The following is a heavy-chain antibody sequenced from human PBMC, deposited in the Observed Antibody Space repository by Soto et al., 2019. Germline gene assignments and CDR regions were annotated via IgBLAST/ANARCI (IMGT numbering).Heavy chain of an antibody. Sequence: SETLSLTCTVSGGSISSYYWSWIRQPPGKGLEWIGYIYYSGSTNYNPSLKSRVTISVDTSKNQFSLKLSSVTAADTAVYYCARDMELSGIDYWGQGTLVTVSS. CDR3: ARDMELSGIDY. J-gene: IGHJ4*02. CDR1: GGSISSYY. D-gene: IGHD1-7*01. CDR2: IYYSGST. V-gene: IGHV4-59*01.